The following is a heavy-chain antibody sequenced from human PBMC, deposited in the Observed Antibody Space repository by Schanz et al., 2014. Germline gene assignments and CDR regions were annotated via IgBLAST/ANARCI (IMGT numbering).Heavy chain of an antibody. CDR3: ARGFLASGGKTFDC. J-gene: IGHJ4*02. CDR2: IHPSGGST. Sequence: QVQLVQSGAEVRKPGSSVRVSCTASGGTFTSYFLHWVRQAPGQGPEWMGIIHPSGGSTNYAQQFLGRLTMTRDTSTNTVYMNLSSLTSADTAVYYCARGFLASGGKTFDCWGQGTLVTVSS. V-gene: IGHV1-46*01. D-gene: IGHD1-26*01. CDR1: GGTFTSYF.